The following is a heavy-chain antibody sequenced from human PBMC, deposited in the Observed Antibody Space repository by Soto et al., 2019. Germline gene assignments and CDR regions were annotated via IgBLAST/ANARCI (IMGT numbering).Heavy chain of an antibody. J-gene: IGHJ4*02. D-gene: IGHD3-16*02. Sequence: PGGSLRLSCAASGFTFSSYAMSRVRQAPGKGLEWVSAISGSGGSTYYADSVKGRFTISRDNSKNTLYLQMNSLRAEDTAVYYCAKGGMITFGGVIVIPFHYWGQGTLVTVSS. CDR3: AKGGMITFGGVIVIPFHY. V-gene: IGHV3-23*01. CDR2: ISGSGGST. CDR1: GFTFSSYA.